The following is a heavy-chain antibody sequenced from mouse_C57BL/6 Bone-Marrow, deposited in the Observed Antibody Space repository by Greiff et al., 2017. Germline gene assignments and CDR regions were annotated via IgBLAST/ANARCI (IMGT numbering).Heavy chain of an antibody. J-gene: IGHJ1*03. D-gene: IGHD2-14*01. CDR1: GYTFTNYW. Sequence: QVQLKQSGAELVRPGTSVKMSCKASGYTFTNYWIGWAKQRPGHGLEWIGDIYPGGGYTNYNEKFKGKATLTADKSSSTAYMQFSSLTSEDSAIYYCARKVPHWYFDVWGTGTTVTVSS. V-gene: IGHV1-63*01. CDR3: ARKVPHWYFDV. CDR2: IYPGGGYT.